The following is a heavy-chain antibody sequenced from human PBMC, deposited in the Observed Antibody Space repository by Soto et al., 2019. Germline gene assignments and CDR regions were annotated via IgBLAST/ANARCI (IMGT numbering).Heavy chain of an antibody. CDR1: GFTFSNYA. V-gene: IGHV3-30-3*01. J-gene: IGHJ1*01. CDR2: ISYDGSNK. Sequence: QVQLVESGGGVVQPGRSLRLSCAASGFTFSNYAMHWVRQAPGKGLEWVAVISYDGSNKYYADSVKGRFTISRDNSKNRLYLKMNSLRIEDTAVYYCAREPGEWELLRAGWGQRTLVTVSS. D-gene: IGHD1-26*01. CDR3: AREPGEWELLRAG.